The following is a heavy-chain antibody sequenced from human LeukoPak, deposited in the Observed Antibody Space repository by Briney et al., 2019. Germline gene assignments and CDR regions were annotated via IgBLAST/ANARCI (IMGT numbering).Heavy chain of an antibody. CDR2: ISYDGSNK. J-gene: IGHJ4*02. V-gene: IGHV3-30-3*01. CDR3: ARDVIVVVPAAPDY. D-gene: IGHD2-2*01. CDR1: GFTFSSYA. Sequence: GRSLRLSCAASGFTFSSYAMHWVRQAPGKGLEWVAVISYDGSNKYYADSVKGRFTISRDNSKNTLYLQMNSLRAEDTAVYYCARDVIVVVPAAPDYWGQGTLVTVSS.